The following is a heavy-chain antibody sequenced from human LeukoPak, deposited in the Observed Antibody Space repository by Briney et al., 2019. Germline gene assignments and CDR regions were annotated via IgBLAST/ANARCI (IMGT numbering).Heavy chain of an antibody. J-gene: IGHJ5*02. CDR2: SYHGGST. Sequence: SETLSLTCTVSGGSISSYYWSWIRHPPGKGLEWIGYSYHGGSTHYNPSLKSRVTISVDRSKNQFSLKLNSVTAADTAVYYCARVVLDVTRWFDPWGQGTLVTVSP. V-gene: IGHV4-59*12. CDR3: ARVVLDVTRWFDP. D-gene: IGHD2-15*01. CDR1: GGSISSYY.